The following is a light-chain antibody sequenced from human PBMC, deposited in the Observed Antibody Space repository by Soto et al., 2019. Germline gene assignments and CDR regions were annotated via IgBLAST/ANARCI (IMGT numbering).Light chain of an antibody. V-gene: IGLV2-23*01. Sequence: QSALTQPASVSGSPGQSITISCTGTHSDVGSYNLVSCYQQHPGKAPKLMIYEGTKRPSGVSDRFSGSKSGNTASLTISGLEAEDEADYYCCSYAGSFSLVFGGGTKLTVL. CDR1: HSDVGSYNL. CDR2: EGT. J-gene: IGLJ2*01. CDR3: CSYAGSFSLV.